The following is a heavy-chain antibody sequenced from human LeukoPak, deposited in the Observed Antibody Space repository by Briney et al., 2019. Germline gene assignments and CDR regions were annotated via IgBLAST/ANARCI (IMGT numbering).Heavy chain of an antibody. CDR2: INSDESST. Sequence: GGSLRLSCAGSGFTFGSYWMHWVRQAPGKGLVWVSRINSDESSTAYADSVKGRFIISRDNDKNTVYLQMNSVRAEDTAVYYCARGRRGDRGYGNPFNIWGQGTMVTVSS. CDR1: GFTFGSYW. CDR3: ARGRRGDRGYGNPFNI. V-gene: IGHV3-74*01. J-gene: IGHJ3*02. D-gene: IGHD5-12*01.